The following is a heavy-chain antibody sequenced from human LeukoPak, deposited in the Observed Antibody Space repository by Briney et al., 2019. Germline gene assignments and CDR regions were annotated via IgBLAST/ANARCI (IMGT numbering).Heavy chain of an antibody. CDR3: ARVEKIAVAGTFDY. CDR1: GYAFTGYY. Sequence: ASVKVSCKASGYAFTGYYMHWVRQAPGQGLERMGWINPNSGGTNYAQKFQGRVTMTRDTSISTAYMELSRLRSDDTAVYYCARVEKIAVAGTFDYWGQGTLVTVSS. CDR2: INPNSGGT. V-gene: IGHV1-2*02. J-gene: IGHJ4*02. D-gene: IGHD6-19*01.